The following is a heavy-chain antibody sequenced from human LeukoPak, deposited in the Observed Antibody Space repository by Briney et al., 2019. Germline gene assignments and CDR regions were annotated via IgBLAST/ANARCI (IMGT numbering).Heavy chain of an antibody. Sequence: ASVKVSCKASGYTFTGYYMHWVRQAPGQGLEWMGWINPNSGGTNYAQKFQGRVTMTRDTSISTAYMELSRLRSDDTAVYYCASHFHYYDSSGYYANAFDIWGQGTMVTVSS. CDR1: GYTFTGYY. J-gene: IGHJ3*02. CDR2: INPNSGGT. CDR3: ASHFHYYDSSGYYANAFDI. V-gene: IGHV1-2*02. D-gene: IGHD3-22*01.